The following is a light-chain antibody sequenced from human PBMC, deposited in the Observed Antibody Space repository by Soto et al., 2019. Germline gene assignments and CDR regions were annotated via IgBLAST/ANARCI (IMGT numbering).Light chain of an antibody. J-gene: IGKJ2*01. V-gene: IGKV1-5*01. Sequence: IQLTQSPSFVSASVGDRVAITCRASQNLGKWLAWYQHKAGKAPKLLVFDASNFQDGVPSRFYCTGSGTEFTLTLSGLQPDEFETYYCQQYEHSYSFGQGTPVDIK. CDR1: QNLGKW. CDR2: DAS. CDR3: QQYEHSYS.